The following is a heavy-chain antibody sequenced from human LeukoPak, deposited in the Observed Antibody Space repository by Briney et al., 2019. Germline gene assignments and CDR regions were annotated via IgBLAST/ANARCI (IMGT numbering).Heavy chain of an antibody. Sequence: SQTLSLTCAISGDSVSSNSVTWNWIRQSPLRGLEWLGRTYYRSTWYNDYAVSVRGRMTVNPDTSKNQFSLHLNSVTPEDTAVYYCARRLTQYDCFDPWGQGILVTVSS. CDR1: GDSVSSNSVT. V-gene: IGHV6-1*01. D-gene: IGHD2-2*01. CDR3: ARRLTQYDCFDP. CDR2: TYYRSTWYN. J-gene: IGHJ5*02.